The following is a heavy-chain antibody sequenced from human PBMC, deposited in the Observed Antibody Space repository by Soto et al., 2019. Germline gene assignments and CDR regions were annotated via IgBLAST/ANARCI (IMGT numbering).Heavy chain of an antibody. J-gene: IGHJ4*02. CDR3: AREGVGVVADGYNHGLDC. CDR1: GFTFSSDW. CDR2: INTDGSGT. V-gene: IGHV3-74*01. Sequence: PGGSLRLSCAASGFTFSSDWMHWVRQAPGKGLVWVSRINTDGSGTSYADSVRGRFFISRDDSKNTLYLHMNSLRPDDTAVYYCAREGVGVVADGYNHGLDCWGQGTLVTVSS. D-gene: IGHD5-12*01.